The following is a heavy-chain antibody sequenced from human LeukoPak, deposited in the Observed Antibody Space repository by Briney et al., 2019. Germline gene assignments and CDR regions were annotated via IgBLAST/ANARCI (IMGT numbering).Heavy chain of an antibody. CDR3: VKVGYSSGWYAFDY. D-gene: IGHD6-19*01. CDR2: ISYDGSNK. CDR1: GFTFSSYG. J-gene: IGHJ4*02. Sequence: GGSLRLSCAASGFTFSSYGMHWVRQAPGKGLEWVAVISYDGSNKYYADSVKGRFTISRDNSKNTLYLQMNSLRAEDTAVYYCVKVGYSSGWYAFDYWGQGTLVTVSS. V-gene: IGHV3-30*18.